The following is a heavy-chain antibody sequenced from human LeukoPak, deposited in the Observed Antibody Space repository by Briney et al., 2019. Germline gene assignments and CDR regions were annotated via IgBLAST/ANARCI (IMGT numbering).Heavy chain of an antibody. V-gene: IGHV3-53*01. J-gene: IGHJ6*03. CDR2: TYSGGRT. D-gene: IGHD3-10*01. CDR3: ARVLSGRGSLYDYYYYMDV. Sequence: PGGTLRLSCAASGFTFSSFGMNWVRQAPGKGLEWVSVTYSGGRTCYADSVKGRFTISRDISKNTLYLQMNSLRAEDTAVYYCARVLSGRGSLYDYYYYMDVWGKGTTVTISS. CDR1: GFTFSSFG.